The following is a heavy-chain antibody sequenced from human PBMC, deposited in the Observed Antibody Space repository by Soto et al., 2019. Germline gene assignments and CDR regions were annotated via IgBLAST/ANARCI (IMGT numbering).Heavy chain of an antibody. D-gene: IGHD3-22*01. V-gene: IGHV3-15*01. CDR2: IKSKTDGGTT. CDR1: GFTFSNAW. J-gene: IGHJ4*02. Sequence: EVQLVESGGGLVKPGGSLRLSCAASGFTFSNAWMSWVRQAPGKGLEWVGRIKSKTDGGTTDYAAPVKGRFTISRDDSKNTVYLQMNSLKTEDTAVYYCTTDYYDSSGYLAPFDYWGQGTLVTVSS. CDR3: TTDYYDSSGYLAPFDY.